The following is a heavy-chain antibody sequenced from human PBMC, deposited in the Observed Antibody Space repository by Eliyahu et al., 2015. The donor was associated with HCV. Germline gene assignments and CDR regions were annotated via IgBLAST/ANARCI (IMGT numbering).Heavy chain of an antibody. J-gene: IGHJ4*02. V-gene: IGHV2-5*04. D-gene: IGHD3-10*01. Sequence: QTTLKESGPALVKPTETLTLTCAFSGFSLKSSGVGVGWIRQSPLKALEWLALIYWNGEQRYNPALNDRGSITKDTSRNQVVLTVTNVDPADTGTYYCVHTAQWFGELSSRGFDFWGQGTLVTVSS. CDR3: VHTAQWFGELSSRGFDF. CDR2: IYWNGEQ. CDR1: GFSLKSSGVG.